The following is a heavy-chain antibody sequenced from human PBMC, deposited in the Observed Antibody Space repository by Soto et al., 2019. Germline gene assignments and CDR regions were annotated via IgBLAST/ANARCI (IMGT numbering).Heavy chain of an antibody. V-gene: IGHV5-10-1*01. CDR2: IDPSDSYT. Sequence: GESLKISCQCSGYRFTSYWIGWVRQMPGKGLEWMGRIDPSDSYTNYSPSFQGHVTISADKSISTAYLQWSSLKASDTAMYYCARHEMSEFDYWGQGTLVNVS. CDR3: ARHEMSEFDY. J-gene: IGHJ4*02. CDR1: GYRFTSYW.